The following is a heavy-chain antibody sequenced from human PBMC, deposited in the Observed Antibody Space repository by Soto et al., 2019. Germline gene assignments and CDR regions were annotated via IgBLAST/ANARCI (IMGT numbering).Heavy chain of an antibody. CDR3: AHLYVGSGSYYSPYHMDV. Sequence: PGGSLRLPWAAPEFAFVAFARSWVRQAQGKGLEWVSAIDGSGGNTYNADSVKGRFTISRDNSKNTLYLQLDSLRAEDTALYYCAHLYVGSGSYYSPYHMDVWGRGTTVTVSS. V-gene: IGHV3-23*01. CDR2: IDGSGGNT. CDR1: EFAFVAFA. D-gene: IGHD3-10*01. J-gene: IGHJ6*03.